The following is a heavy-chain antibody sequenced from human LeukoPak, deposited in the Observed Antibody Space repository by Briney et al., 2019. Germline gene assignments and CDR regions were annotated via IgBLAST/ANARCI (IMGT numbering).Heavy chain of an antibody. CDR1: GGSISSYY. D-gene: IGHD5-24*01. CDR2: IYHSGST. CDR3: ARENGYKYDY. V-gene: IGHV4-59*01. Sequence: SETLSLTCTVSGGSISSYYWSWIRQPPGKGLEWIGSIYHSGSTNYNPSLKSRVTISVDTSKNQFSLKLRSVTAADTALYYCARENGYKYDYWGQGTLVTVSS. J-gene: IGHJ4*02.